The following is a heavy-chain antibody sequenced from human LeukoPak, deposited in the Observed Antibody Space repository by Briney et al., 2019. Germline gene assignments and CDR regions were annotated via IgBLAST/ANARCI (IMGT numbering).Heavy chain of an antibody. D-gene: IGHD3-10*01. CDR2: IFYSGST. J-gene: IGHJ4*02. CDR1: GGSISSYH. V-gene: IGHV4-59*01. CDR3: ARDRDYYGSVVFDY. Sequence: PSETLSLTCTVSGGSISSYHWSWIRQPPGKGLEWIGYIFYSGSTNYNPSLKSRVTISVDTSKKQFSLKLSSVTAADTAVYYCARDRDYYGSVVFDYWGRGTLVTVSS.